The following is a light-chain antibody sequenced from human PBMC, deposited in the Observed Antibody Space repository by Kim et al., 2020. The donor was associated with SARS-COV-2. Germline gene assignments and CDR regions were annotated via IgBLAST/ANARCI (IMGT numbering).Light chain of an antibody. J-gene: IGKJ5*01. CDR2: DAS. CDR1: QGVSSY. Sequence: SPGERATLPCRASQGVSSYLAWYQQKPGQAPRLLIYDASNRATGIPARFSGSGSGTDFTLTISSLEPEDFAVYYCQQRSNWPPITFGQGTRLEIK. CDR3: QQRSNWPPIT. V-gene: IGKV3-11*01.